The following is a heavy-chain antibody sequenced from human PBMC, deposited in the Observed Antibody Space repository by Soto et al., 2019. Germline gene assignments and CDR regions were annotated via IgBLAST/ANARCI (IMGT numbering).Heavy chain of an antibody. CDR2: IYYSGST. J-gene: IGHJ4*02. CDR1: GGSISSYY. D-gene: IGHD6-13*01. Sequence: SETLSLTCTVSGGSISSYYWGWIRQPPGKGLEWIGYIYYSGSTNYNPSLKSRVTISVDTSKNQFSLKLSSVTAADTAVYYCARHWGRGAAGTCYNWGQGTLVTVS. CDR3: ARHWGRGAAGTCYN. V-gene: IGHV4-59*08.